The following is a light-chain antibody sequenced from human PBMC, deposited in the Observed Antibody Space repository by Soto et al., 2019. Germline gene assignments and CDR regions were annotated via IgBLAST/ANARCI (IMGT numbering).Light chain of an antibody. Sequence: QSALTQPPSASGSPGQSVTISCTGSSSDVGGYNFVSWYQQHPGKAPKLVIYEVIKRPSGVPDRFSGSKSGNTASLTVSGLQAEDEADYYCSSYADGNIYVFGTGTKLTVL. V-gene: IGLV2-8*01. CDR1: SSDVGGYNF. CDR3: SSYADGNIYV. CDR2: EVI. J-gene: IGLJ1*01.